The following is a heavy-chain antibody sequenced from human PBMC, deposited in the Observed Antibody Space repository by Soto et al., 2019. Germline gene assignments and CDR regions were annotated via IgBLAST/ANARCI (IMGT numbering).Heavy chain of an antibody. CDR3: ARDLTGTTFDY. CDR2: IYYSGST. J-gene: IGHJ4*02. Sequence: SETLSLTCTVSGGSVSSGSYYWSWIRQPPGKGLEWIGYIYYSGSTNYNPSLKSRVTISVDTSKNQFSLKLSSVTAADTAVYYCARDLTGTTFDYWGQGTLVTVSS. V-gene: IGHV4-61*01. D-gene: IGHD1-7*01. CDR1: GGSVSSGSYY.